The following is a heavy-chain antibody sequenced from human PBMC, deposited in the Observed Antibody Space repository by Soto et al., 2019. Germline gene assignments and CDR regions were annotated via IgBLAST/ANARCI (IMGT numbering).Heavy chain of an antibody. CDR1: GFTFSYYG. D-gene: IGHD2-21*01. CDR2: ISYDENHK. Sequence: ESGGGVVQPGRSLRLSCADSGFTFSYYGMHWVRQAPGKGLEWVAFISYDENHKYYADSVKGRFTISRDNSNNTLFLQMSSLRAEDTATYYCAKDGYAGGSIPGWFGPWGQGTLVSVSS. V-gene: IGHV3-30*18. CDR3: AKDGYAGGSIPGWFGP. J-gene: IGHJ5*02.